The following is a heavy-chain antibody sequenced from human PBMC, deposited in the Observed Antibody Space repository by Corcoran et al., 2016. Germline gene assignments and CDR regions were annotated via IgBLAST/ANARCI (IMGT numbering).Heavy chain of an antibody. V-gene: IGHV1-69*18. Sequence: QVQLVQSGAEVKKPGSSVKVSCKASGGTFSSYAIRWVRQAPGQGLEWMGRIIPIFGTANYAQKFQGRVTITADESTSTAYMELSSLRSEDTAVNYCARVRGDSSGRPYYFDYWGQEPWSPSPQ. CDR3: ARVRGDSSGRPYYFDY. CDR2: IIPIFGTA. J-gene: IGHJ4*01. CDR1: GGTFSSYA. D-gene: IGHD3-22*01.